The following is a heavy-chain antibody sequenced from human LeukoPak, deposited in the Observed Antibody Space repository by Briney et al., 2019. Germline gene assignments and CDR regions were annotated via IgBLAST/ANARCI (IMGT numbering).Heavy chain of an antibody. D-gene: IGHD2-8*01. Sequence: SETLSLTCTVSGGSISSSSYYWGWIRQPPGKGLEWIGSIYYSGSTYYNPSLKSRVTISVDTSKNQFSLKLSSVTAADTAVYYCARLVYQYYYYYMDVWGKGTTVTVSS. J-gene: IGHJ6*03. V-gene: IGHV4-39*01. CDR2: IYYSGST. CDR3: ARLVYQYYYYYMDV. CDR1: GGSISSSSYY.